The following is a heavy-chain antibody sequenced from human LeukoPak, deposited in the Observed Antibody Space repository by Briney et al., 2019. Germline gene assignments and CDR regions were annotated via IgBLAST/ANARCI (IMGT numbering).Heavy chain of an antibody. CDR2: MNPNSGNT. CDR3: ARLDGYSSVIGQPPKSDY. J-gene: IGHJ4*02. V-gene: IGHV1-8*01. D-gene: IGHD6-19*01. Sequence: GASVKVSCKASGYTFTNYDINWVRLATGQGLEWMGWMNPNSGNTGYAQKFQGRVTITADESTSTAYMELSSLRSEDTAVYYCARLDGYSSVIGQPPKSDYWGQGTLVTVSS. CDR1: GYTFTNYD.